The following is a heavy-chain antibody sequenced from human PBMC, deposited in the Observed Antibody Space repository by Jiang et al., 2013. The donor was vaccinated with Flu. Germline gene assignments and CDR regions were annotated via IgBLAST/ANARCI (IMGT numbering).Heavy chain of an antibody. D-gene: IGHD7-27*01. CDR2: ISSAGSYR. CDR1: GFTFRSYS. J-gene: IGHJ6*02. CDR3: ARETSDQKPEVELGPLSMDV. Sequence: VQLVESGGGLVRPGGSLRLSCAASGFTFRSYSMYWVRQAPGKGLEWVSSISSAGSYRHYADSVKGRFTISRDNARNSLYLQMNSLRAEDTAVYYCARETSDQKPEVELGPLSMDVWGQGTSVTVSS. V-gene: IGHV3-21*01.